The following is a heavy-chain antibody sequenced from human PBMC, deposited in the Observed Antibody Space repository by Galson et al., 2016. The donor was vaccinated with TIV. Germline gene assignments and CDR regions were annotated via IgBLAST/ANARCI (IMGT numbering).Heavy chain of an antibody. CDR1: GYTFTSYT. Sequence: SVKVSCKASGYTFTSYTMHWVHQAPGQRLEWMGWINVYNGNTRYSQKFRDRVTITRDTSATTAYMETYMELSSLKSEDTAVYYCARARVKHFDFWGQGTLVTVSS. V-gene: IGHV1-3*01. J-gene: IGHJ4*02. CDR3: ARARVKHFDF. CDR2: INVYNGNT.